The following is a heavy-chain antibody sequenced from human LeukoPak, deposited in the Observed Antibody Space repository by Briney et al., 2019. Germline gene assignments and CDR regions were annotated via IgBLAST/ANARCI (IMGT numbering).Heavy chain of an antibody. CDR1: GYTFTSYG. D-gene: IGHD2-15*01. V-gene: IGHV1-18*01. CDR2: ISAYNGNT. J-gene: IGHJ4*02. Sequence: ASVKVSCKASGYTFTSYGISWVRQAPGQGLEWMGWISAYNGNTNYAQKLQGRVTMTTDTSTSTAYMELRSLRSDDTAVYYCARVWPQRAVVVVAATNFDYWGQGTLVTVSS. CDR3: ARVWPQRAVVVVAATNFDY.